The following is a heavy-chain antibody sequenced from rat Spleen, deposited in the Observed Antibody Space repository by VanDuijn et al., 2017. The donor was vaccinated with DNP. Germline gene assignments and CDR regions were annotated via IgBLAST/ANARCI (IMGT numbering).Heavy chain of an antibody. CDR1: GFTFSNYD. Sequence: EVQLVESGGGLVQPGRSMKLSCAASGFTFSNYDMAWVRQAPKKGLEWVATIFSGGGSTSYPDSVNGRFTTSRDKAKNTLYLQMYSLRSEDTATYYCARYAPSASYAMDAWGQGTSVTVSS. CDR2: IFSGGGST. CDR3: ARYAPSASYAMDA. V-gene: IGHV5-25*01. J-gene: IGHJ4*01. D-gene: IGHD4-3*01.